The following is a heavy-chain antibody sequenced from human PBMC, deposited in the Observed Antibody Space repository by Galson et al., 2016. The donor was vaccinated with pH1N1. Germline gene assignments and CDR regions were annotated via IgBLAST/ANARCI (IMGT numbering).Heavy chain of an antibody. CDR1: GFSFSSYA. CDR2: INDGGGDT. J-gene: IGHJ6*02. Sequence: SLRLSCAASGFSFSSYAMTWVRQAPGKGLEWVASINDGGGDTYYADSVQGSFTISRDNSTNTVSLQMNSLRAEDTAVFYCARSSDVTAYYGLDVWGQGTTVSVSS. CDR3: ARSSDVTAYYGLDV. V-gene: IGHV3-23*01. D-gene: IGHD6-6*01.